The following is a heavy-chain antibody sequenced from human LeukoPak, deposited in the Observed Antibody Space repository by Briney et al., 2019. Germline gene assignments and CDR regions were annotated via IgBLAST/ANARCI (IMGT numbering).Heavy chain of an antibody. CDR2: ISGSGGST. CDR3: AKSVVVAAARASPLEYYFDY. Sequence: GGSLRLSCAASGFTFSSYAMSWVRQAPGKGLEWVSAISGSGGSTYYADSVKGRFTISRDNSKNTLYLQMNSLRAEDTAVYYCAKSVVVAAARASPLEYYFDYWGQGTLVTVSS. D-gene: IGHD2-15*01. J-gene: IGHJ4*02. CDR1: GFTFSSYA. V-gene: IGHV3-23*01.